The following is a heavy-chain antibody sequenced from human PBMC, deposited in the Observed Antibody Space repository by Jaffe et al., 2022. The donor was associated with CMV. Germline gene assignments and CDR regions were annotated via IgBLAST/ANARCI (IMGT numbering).Heavy chain of an antibody. Sequence: QVQLQESGPGLVKPSETLSLTCTVSGGSISSSYWSWIRQPPGKGLEWIGYISYSGNTNYSPSLKTRVSMSMDTSKNQFSLTLNSVTSADTAIYYCASFHYSTSGTFHKWGQGTLVTVSP. CDR2: ISYSGNT. CDR1: GGSISSSY. J-gene: IGHJ4*02. D-gene: IGHD3-10*01. V-gene: IGHV4-59*12. CDR3: ASFHYSTSGTFHK.